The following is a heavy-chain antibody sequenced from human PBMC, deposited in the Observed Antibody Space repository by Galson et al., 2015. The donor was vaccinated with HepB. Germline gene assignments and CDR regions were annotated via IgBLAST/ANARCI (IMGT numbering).Heavy chain of an antibody. Sequence: SLRLSCATSGFTFSSYSMNWVRQAPGKGLEWVSYISSSSITIYYTDSVKGRFTISRDNTKNSLYLQMNSLRAEDTAVYYCARLFMPYVDFWGQGTLVTVSS. D-gene: IGHD2-8*01. CDR3: ARLFMPYVDF. CDR2: ISSSSITI. V-gene: IGHV3-48*04. CDR1: GFTFSSYS. J-gene: IGHJ4*02.